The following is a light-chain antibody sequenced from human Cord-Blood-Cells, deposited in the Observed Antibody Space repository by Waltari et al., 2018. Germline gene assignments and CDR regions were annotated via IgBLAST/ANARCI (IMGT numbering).Light chain of an antibody. V-gene: IGLV2-14*01. J-gene: IGLJ2*01. CDR3: SSYTSSSTLVV. CDR1: SRDVGGYNY. Sequence: QSALTQPASVSGSPGQSITISCTGPSRDVGGYNYVSWYQQHPGNAPKLMIYDVSHRPSGVSNRFSGSKSGNTASLTISGLRAEDEADYYCSSYTSSSTLVVFGGGTKLTVL. CDR2: DVS.